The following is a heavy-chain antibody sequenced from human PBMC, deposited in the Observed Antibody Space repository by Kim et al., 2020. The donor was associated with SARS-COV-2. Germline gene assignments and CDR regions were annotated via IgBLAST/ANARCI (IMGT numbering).Heavy chain of an antibody. CDR2: IYYSGST. Sequence: SETLSLTCTVSGGSISSGGYYWSWVRQHPGKGLEWIGSIYYSGSTYSNPSPKSRVTISVNTSKTQFPLKLSPVTAADTAGYYCPRDRRIAQAPYHYGMD. J-gene: IGHJ6*01. V-gene: IGHV4-31*03. CDR3: PRDRRIAQAPYHYGMD. D-gene: IGHD6-13*01. CDR1: GGSISSGGYY.